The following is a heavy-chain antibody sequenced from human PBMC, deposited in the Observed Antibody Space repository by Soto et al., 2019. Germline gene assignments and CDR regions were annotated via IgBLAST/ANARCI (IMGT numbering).Heavy chain of an antibody. CDR1: GYTFTSYA. Sequence: GASVKVSCKASGYTFTSYAMHWVRQAPGQRLEWMGWINAGNGNTKYSQKFQGRVTITRDTSASTAYMELSSLRSEDTAVYYCARERSRFLEWLFYYWGQGTLVTVSS. D-gene: IGHD3-3*01. CDR2: INAGNGNT. V-gene: IGHV1-3*01. J-gene: IGHJ4*02. CDR3: ARERSRFLEWLFYY.